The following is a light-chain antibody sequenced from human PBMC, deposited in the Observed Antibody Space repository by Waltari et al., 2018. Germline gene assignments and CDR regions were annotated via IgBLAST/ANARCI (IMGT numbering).Light chain of an antibody. Sequence: IQLTQSPSSLSASVGDRVTITCRASQSIISYLNWYQQKPGKAPKLLIYDASILQSGVPSRFSGSGSGTDFTLTISSLQPEDFATYFCQQSYSLSFTFGPGTKVDIK. CDR3: QQSYSLSFT. CDR1: QSIISY. J-gene: IGKJ3*01. V-gene: IGKV1-39*01. CDR2: DAS.